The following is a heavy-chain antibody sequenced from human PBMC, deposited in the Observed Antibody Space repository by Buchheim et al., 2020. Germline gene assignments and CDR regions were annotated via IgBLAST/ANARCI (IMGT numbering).Heavy chain of an antibody. J-gene: IGHJ6*02. CDR1: SGSISSGGYY. Sequence: QVQLQESGPGLVKPSQTLSLTCTVSSGSISSGGYYWNWIRQHPEKGLEWIGYIHHSGRTYHNPTLKSRVTISVDTSNNQLSLKLSSVTAADTAVYYCTRERSGYDMDVWGQGTT. CDR3: TRERSGYDMDV. V-gene: IGHV4-31*03. CDR2: IHHSGRT.